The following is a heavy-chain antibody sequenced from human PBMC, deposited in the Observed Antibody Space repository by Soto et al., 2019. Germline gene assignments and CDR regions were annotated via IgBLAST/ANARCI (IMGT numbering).Heavy chain of an antibody. V-gene: IGHV1-2*02. CDR1: GYTFTGYY. D-gene: IGHD3-3*01. J-gene: IGHJ5*02. Sequence: VKVSFKASGYTFTGYYMHGVRQAPGQGLEWMGWINPNSGGTNYAQKFQGRVTMTRDTSISTAYMELSRLRSDDTAVYYCARQYYDFWSGYGNWFDPWGQGTLVTVSS. CDR2: INPNSGGT. CDR3: ARQYYDFWSGYGNWFDP.